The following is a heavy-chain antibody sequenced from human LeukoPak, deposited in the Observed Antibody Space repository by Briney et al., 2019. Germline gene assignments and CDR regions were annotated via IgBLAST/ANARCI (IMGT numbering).Heavy chain of an antibody. J-gene: IGHJ6*02. D-gene: IGHD3-16*01. V-gene: IGHV3-7*03. Sequence: GGSLRLSCVASGFTFSSYWMNWARQAPGKGLEWVASINHNGNVNYYVDSVKGRFTISRDDAKNSLYLQMSNLRAEDTAVYFCARGGGLDVWGQGATVTVSS. CDR2: INHNGNVN. CDR1: GFTFSSYW. CDR3: ARGGGLDV.